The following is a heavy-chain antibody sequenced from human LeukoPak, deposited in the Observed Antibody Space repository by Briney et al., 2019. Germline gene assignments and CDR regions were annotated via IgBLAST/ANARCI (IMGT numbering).Heavy chain of an antibody. V-gene: IGHV3-30*18. CDR1: GFTFSSYG. CDR3: AKDQTDTTLIDY. Sequence: GGSLRLSCAASGFTFSSYGFHLFRQALVKGLESVAVISYDGSNKYYADSVKRRLTISRDNSKNTLYLQMNSLRAEETAVYYCAKDQTDTTLIDYWGQGTLVTVTS. D-gene: IGHD1-26*01. J-gene: IGHJ4*02. CDR2: ISYDGSNK.